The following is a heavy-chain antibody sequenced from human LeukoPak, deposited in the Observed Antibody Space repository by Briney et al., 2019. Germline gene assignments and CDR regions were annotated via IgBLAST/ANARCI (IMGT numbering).Heavy chain of an antibody. CDR2: LSGRGDNT. V-gene: IGHV3-23*01. D-gene: IGHD3-10*01. CDR3: AKAYYYGSGSYYVAFDC. Sequence: GGSLRLSCAASGFTFSNYAMTWVRQAPGEGLEWVSSLSGRGDNTSYADSVKGRFTISRDNSENTLHLQMNSLRAEDTAVYYCAKAYYYGSGSYYVAFDCWGQGTLVTVS. CDR1: GFTFSNYA. J-gene: IGHJ4*02.